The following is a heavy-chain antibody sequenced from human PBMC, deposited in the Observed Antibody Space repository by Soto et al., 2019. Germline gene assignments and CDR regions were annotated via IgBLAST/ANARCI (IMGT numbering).Heavy chain of an antibody. CDR1: GYTFTSSY. J-gene: IGHJ6*02. CDR2: INPSGGST. V-gene: IGHV1-46*01. Sequence: ASVKVSCKASGYTFTSSYMHWVRQAPGQGLEWMGIINPSGGSTSYAQKFQGRVTMTRDTSTSTVYMELSSLRSEDTAVYYCAINYGDYVPYYYYGMDVWGQGTTVTVSS. D-gene: IGHD4-17*01. CDR3: AINYGDYVPYYYYGMDV.